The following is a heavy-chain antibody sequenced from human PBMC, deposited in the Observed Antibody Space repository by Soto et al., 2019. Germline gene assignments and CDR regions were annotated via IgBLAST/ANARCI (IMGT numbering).Heavy chain of an antibody. CDR2: ISFDGSNK. D-gene: IGHD5-12*01. CDR3: ARDRRVGHGYNLGFDF. Sequence: QVQLVESGGGVVQPERSLRLSCAASGFTFSSYAIHWVRQAPAKGLEWVSFISFDGSNKYYADSVKGRFTISRDNSKNTLDLQMNSLRPEDTAVYYCARDRRVGHGYNLGFDFWGQGTLVAVSS. J-gene: IGHJ4*02. CDR1: GFTFSSYA. V-gene: IGHV3-30-3*01.